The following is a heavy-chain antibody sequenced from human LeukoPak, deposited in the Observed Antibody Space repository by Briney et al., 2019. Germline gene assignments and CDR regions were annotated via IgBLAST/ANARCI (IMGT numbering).Heavy chain of an antibody. CDR3: AKDLEDYGDYDAFDI. CDR2: IRYDGSNK. CDR1: GFTFSSYG. Sequence: GGSLRLSCAASGFTFSSYGMHWVRQAPGKGLEWVAFIRYDGSNKYYADFVKGRFTISRDNSKNTLYLQMNSLRAEDTAVYYCAKDLEDYGDYDAFDIWGQGTMVTVSS. V-gene: IGHV3-30*02. J-gene: IGHJ3*02. D-gene: IGHD4-17*01.